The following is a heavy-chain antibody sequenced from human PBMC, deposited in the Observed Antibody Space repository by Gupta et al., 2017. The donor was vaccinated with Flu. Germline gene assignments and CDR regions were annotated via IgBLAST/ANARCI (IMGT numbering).Heavy chain of an antibody. CDR2: IYPGDSDT. Sequence: VRQMPGKGLEWMGIIYPGDSDTRYSPSFQGQVTISADKSISTAYLQWSSLKASDTAMYYCARRLSKTGEFDYWGQGTLVTVSS. D-gene: IGHD1-26*01. V-gene: IGHV5-51*01. CDR3: ARRLSKTGEFDY. J-gene: IGHJ4*02.